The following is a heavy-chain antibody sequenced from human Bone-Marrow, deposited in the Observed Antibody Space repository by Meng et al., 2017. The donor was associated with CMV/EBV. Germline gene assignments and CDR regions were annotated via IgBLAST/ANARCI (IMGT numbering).Heavy chain of an antibody. Sequence: GESLKISCAASGFTVSSNEMSWVRQAPGKGLEWVSSISGGSTYYADSVKGRFTISRDNSKNTLYLQMNSLRAEDTAVYYCAKDTIAEYYYDSSGYYLGWAFDIWGQGTMVTVSS. CDR1: GFTVSSNE. CDR3: AKDTIAEYYYDSSGYYLGWAFDI. V-gene: IGHV3-38-3*01. CDR2: ISGGST. J-gene: IGHJ3*02. D-gene: IGHD3-22*01.